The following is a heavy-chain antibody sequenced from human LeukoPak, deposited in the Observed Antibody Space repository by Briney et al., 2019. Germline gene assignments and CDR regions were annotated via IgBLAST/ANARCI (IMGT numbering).Heavy chain of an antibody. CDR3: ARWGDCSGGSCYSGADYYYYYMDV. CDR1: GYTFTGYY. V-gene: IGHV1-2*06. Sequence: GASVKVSCKASGYTFTGYYMHWVGPAPGQGREWMGRINPNNGGTNYVQKFQGRVTMTRNTSIITAYMELSSLSSEDTAVYYCARWGDCSGGSCYSGADYYYYYMDVWGKGTTVTVSS. J-gene: IGHJ6*03. D-gene: IGHD2-15*01. CDR2: INPNNGGT.